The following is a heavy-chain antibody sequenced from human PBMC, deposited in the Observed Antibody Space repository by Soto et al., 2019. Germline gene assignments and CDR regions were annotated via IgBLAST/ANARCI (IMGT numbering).Heavy chain of an antibody. J-gene: IGHJ4*02. CDR3: ARDGDPYYYDSSGYKYYFDY. CDR2: IIPIFGTA. V-gene: IGHV1-69*13. CDR1: GGTFSSYA. Sequence: SVKVSCKASGGTFSSYAISWVRQAPGQGLEWMGGIIPIFGTANYAQKFQGRVTITADESTSTAYMELSSLRSEDTAVYYCARDGDPYYYDSSGYKYYFDYWGQGTLVTVSS. D-gene: IGHD3-22*01.